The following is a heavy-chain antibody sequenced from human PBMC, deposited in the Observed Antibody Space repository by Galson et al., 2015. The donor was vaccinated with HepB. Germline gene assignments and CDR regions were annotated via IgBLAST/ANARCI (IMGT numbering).Heavy chain of an antibody. CDR2: IKQDGSEK. V-gene: IGHV3-7*03. CDR3: ARGGDTAMVIYYYYYGMDV. D-gene: IGHD5-18*01. CDR1: GFTFSSYW. J-gene: IGHJ6*02. Sequence: SLRLSCAASGFTFSSYWMSWVRQAPGKGLEWVANIKQDGSEKYYVDSVKGRFTISRDNAKNSLYLQMNSLRAEDTAVYYCARGGDTAMVIYYYYYGMDVWGQGTTVTVSS.